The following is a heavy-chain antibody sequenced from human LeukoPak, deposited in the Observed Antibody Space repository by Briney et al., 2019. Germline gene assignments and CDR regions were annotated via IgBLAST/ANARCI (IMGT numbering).Heavy chain of an antibody. CDR1: GFTFSSYS. Sequence: GGSQRLSCAASGFTFSSYSMNWVRQAPGKGLEWVSSISSSSSYIYYADSVKGRFTISRDNAKNSLYLQMNSLRAEDTAVYYCARDHEVVPAAMIGYWGQGTLVTVSS. J-gene: IGHJ4*02. D-gene: IGHD2-2*01. CDR2: ISSSSSYI. V-gene: IGHV3-21*01. CDR3: ARDHEVVPAAMIGY.